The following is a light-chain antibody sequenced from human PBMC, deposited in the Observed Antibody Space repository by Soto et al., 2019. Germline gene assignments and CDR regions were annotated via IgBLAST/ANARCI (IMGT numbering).Light chain of an antibody. Sequence: QSALTQPRSVSGSPGQSVTISCTGTSSDVGSYNSVSWYQQYPGKAPKLMIYDVSKRPSGVPDRFSGSKSGNAASLTISGLQAEDEADYYCCSYAGTYTWVFGGGTQLTVL. CDR1: SSDVGSYNS. V-gene: IGLV2-11*01. CDR3: CSYAGTYTWV. J-gene: IGLJ3*02. CDR2: DVS.